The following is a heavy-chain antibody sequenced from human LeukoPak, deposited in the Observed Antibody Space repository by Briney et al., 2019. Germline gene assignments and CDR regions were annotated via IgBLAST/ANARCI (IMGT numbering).Heavy chain of an antibody. D-gene: IGHD5-12*01. V-gene: IGHV3-48*03. Sequence: PGGSLRLSCAASGFTFSSYEMNWVRQAPGKGLEWVSYISSSGSTIYYADSVKGRFTISRDNAKNSLYLQMNSLRAEDTAVYYCAREVGVREYSGYEDYWGQGTLVTVSS. CDR2: ISSSGSTI. CDR3: AREVGVREYSGYEDY. CDR1: GFTFSSYE. J-gene: IGHJ4*02.